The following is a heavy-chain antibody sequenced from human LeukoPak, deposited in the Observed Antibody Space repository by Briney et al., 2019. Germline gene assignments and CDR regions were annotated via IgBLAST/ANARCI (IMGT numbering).Heavy chain of an antibody. CDR3: ARDGGPTRREYCGSDCYP. V-gene: IGHV3-21*01. CDR1: GFTFSSYS. CDR2: MSISSSYI. J-gene: IGHJ4*02. Sequence: GGSLRLSCAASGFTFSSYSMNWVRQAPGKGLEWVSSMSISSSYIYYADSVKGRFTISRDNAKNSLYLQMNSLRAEDTAVYYCARDGGPTRREYCGSDCYPWGQGTLVTLSS. D-gene: IGHD2-21*02.